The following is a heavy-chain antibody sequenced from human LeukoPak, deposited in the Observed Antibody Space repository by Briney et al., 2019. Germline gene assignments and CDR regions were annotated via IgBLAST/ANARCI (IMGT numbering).Heavy chain of an antibody. D-gene: IGHD3-16*02. CDR1: GFTFSSYS. CDR3: ARGRNHYDYVWGSYRSGGAPTDRAFDI. J-gene: IGHJ3*02. Sequence: GSLRLSCAASGFTFSSYSMNWVRQPPGKGLEWIGEINHSGSTNYNPSLKSRVTISVDTSKNQFSLKLSSVTAADTAVYYCARGRNHYDYVWGSYRSGGAPTDRAFDIWGQGTMVTVSS. CDR2: INHSGST. V-gene: IGHV4-34*01.